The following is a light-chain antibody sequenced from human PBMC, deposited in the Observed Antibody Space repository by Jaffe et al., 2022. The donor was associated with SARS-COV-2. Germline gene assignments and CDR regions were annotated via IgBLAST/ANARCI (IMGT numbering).Light chain of an antibody. Sequence: EIVLTQSPGTLSLSPGERATLSCRASQSVTTNYLAWYQQKAGQAPRLLIYGASTRATGIPDRFSGSGSGTDFTLTISRLEPEDFAVYYCQQYGGSPYTFGQGTKLEIK. J-gene: IGKJ2*01. CDR1: QSVTTNY. CDR3: QQYGGSPYT. V-gene: IGKV3-20*01. CDR2: GAS.